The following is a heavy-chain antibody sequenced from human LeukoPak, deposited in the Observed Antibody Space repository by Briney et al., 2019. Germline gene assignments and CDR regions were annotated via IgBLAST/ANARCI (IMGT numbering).Heavy chain of an antibody. V-gene: IGHV3-23*01. J-gene: IGHJ3*02. CDR2: ISDSGGST. Sequence: PGGSLRLSCAASGFTFSSYAMSWVRQAPGKGLEWVSAISDSGGSTYYADSVKGRFTISRDNSKNTLYLQMNSLRAEDTAVYYCAKDLEMAPDAFDIWGQGTMVTVSS. CDR1: GFTFSSYA. CDR3: AKDLEMAPDAFDI. D-gene: IGHD5-24*01.